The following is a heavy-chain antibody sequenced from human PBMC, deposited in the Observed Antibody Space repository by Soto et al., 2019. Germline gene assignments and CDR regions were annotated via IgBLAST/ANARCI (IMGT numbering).Heavy chain of an antibody. D-gene: IGHD6-13*01. CDR1: GGTFSSYA. CDR2: IIPIFGTA. Sequence: SVKVSCKASGGTFSSYAISWVRQAPGQGLEWMGGIIPIFGTANYAQKFQGRVTITADESTSTAYMELSSLRSEDTAVYYCARGLSIAAAGDHNFDYWGQGTLVTVSS. V-gene: IGHV1-69*13. J-gene: IGHJ4*02. CDR3: ARGLSIAAAGDHNFDY.